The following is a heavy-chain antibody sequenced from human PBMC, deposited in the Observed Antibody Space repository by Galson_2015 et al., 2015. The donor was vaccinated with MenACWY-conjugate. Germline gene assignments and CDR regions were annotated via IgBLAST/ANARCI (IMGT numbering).Heavy chain of an antibody. J-gene: IGHJ4*02. D-gene: IGHD1-26*01. CDR2: VKQDGSEK. CDR1: GFTFSNYR. CDR3: ARDRGGRAVNGGGSLDY. Sequence: SLRLSCAASGFTFSNYRMSWVRQAPGRGLEWVANVKQDGSEKYYVDSVKGRFTISRDNTKNSLYLQMNTLRAEDTAVYYCARDRGGRAVNGGGSLDYWGEGTLVTVPS. V-gene: IGHV3-7*01.